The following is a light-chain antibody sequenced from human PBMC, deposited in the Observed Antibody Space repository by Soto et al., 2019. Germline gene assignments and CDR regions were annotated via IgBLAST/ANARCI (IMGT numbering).Light chain of an antibody. Sequence: DIQMTQSPSTLSASVGDRVTITCRASQSIYTWLAWYQQTAGKVPKLLIYKASSLETGVPSRFSGSGSGTDFSLTINSLQPDDFATYYCQQYNSYPWTFDQGTKVEI. CDR1: QSIYTW. CDR2: KAS. J-gene: IGKJ1*01. CDR3: QQYNSYPWT. V-gene: IGKV1-5*03.